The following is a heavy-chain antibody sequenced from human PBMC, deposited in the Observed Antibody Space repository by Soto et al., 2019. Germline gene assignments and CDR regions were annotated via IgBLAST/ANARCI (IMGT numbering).Heavy chain of an antibody. D-gene: IGHD3-22*01. CDR1: GFTFSCYA. CDR2: ISGRGGTT. V-gene: IGHV3-23*01. J-gene: IGHJ5*02. Sequence: AGSLILSCASSGFTFSCYAMCWVRQAPGKGLEGVSAISGRGGTTYYADSVNGRFTISRDKSKNTLLLQMILLTADDTPLYYFAKDPGPRDSSGYYLFEPWGQGTLVSVSP. CDR3: AKDPGPRDSSGYYLFEP.